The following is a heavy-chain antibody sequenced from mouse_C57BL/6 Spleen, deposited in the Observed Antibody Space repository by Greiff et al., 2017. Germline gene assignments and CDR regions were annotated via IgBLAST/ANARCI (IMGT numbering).Heavy chain of an antibody. CDR1: GYTFTGYW. CDR3: ASAGTDYAMDY. D-gene: IGHD4-1*01. CDR2: ILPGSGST. J-gene: IGHJ4*01. Sequence: VKLVESGAELMKPGASVKLSCKATGYTFTGYWIEWVKQRPGHGLEWIGEILPGSGSTNYNEKFKGEATFTADTSSNTAYMQLSSLTTEDSGIYYCASAGTDYAMDYWGQGTSVTVSS. V-gene: IGHV1-9*01.